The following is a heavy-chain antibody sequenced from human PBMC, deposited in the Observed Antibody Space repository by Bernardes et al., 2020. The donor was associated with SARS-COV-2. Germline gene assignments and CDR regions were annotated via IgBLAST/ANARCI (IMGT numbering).Heavy chain of an antibody. CDR1: GGTFSTYA. V-gene: IGHV1-69*04. CDR2: VIPFVGIP. CDR3: AGPRTVTSQYYYGMDV. D-gene: IGHD4-17*01. Sequence: SVKVSCKASGGTFSTYAINWVRQAPGQGLEWMGRVIPFVGIPTYAPEFQGRVTLTADESTSTAYMELSSLRSEDTAVYYCAGPRTVTSQYYYGMDVWGQGTSVTVSS. J-gene: IGHJ6*02.